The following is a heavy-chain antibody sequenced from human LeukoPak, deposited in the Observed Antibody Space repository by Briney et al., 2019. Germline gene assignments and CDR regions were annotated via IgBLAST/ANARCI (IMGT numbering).Heavy chain of an antibody. V-gene: IGHV3-74*01. Sequence: GGSLRLSCASSGFTFSSYWMHWVRQAPGKGLVWVSRINGDGSSTSYADSVKGRFTISRDNAKNTLYLQMNSMRAEDTAVYYCASEAGYFYYYYGLYVWGQGTTVTVSS. D-gene: IGHD3-9*01. CDR3: ASEAGYFYYYYGLYV. CDR1: GFTFSSYW. J-gene: IGHJ6*02. CDR2: INGDGSST.